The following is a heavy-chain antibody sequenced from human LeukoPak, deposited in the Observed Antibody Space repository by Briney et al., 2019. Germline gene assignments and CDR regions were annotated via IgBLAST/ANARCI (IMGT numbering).Heavy chain of an antibody. CDR3: ARGPSSIAAADYYFDY. CDR1: GYTFTSYG. Sequence: ASVKVSCKGSGYTFTSYGISWVRQAPGQGLEWRGWISAYNGNTNYAQKLQGRVTMTTDTSTSTAYMELRSLRSDDTAVYYCARGPSSIAAADYYFDYWGQGTLVTVSS. J-gene: IGHJ4*02. V-gene: IGHV1-18*04. CDR2: ISAYNGNT. D-gene: IGHD6-13*01.